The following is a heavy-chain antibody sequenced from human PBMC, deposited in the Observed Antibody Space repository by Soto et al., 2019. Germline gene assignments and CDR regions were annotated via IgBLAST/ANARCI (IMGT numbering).Heavy chain of an antibody. CDR1: GVSISSGGYY. CDR2: IYHSGRT. D-gene: IGHD5-12*01. Sequence: SETLSLTCTVSGVSISSGGYYWGWIRQHPGKGLEWIGNIYHSGRTYYNPSLKSRVIMSVETSKNHFSLNLNSGTAADTAMYFCAGDYSRWLRFSAYYYYYGMDVWGQGTTVTAP. V-gene: IGHV4-31*03. J-gene: IGHJ6*02. CDR3: AGDYSRWLRFSAYYYYYGMDV.